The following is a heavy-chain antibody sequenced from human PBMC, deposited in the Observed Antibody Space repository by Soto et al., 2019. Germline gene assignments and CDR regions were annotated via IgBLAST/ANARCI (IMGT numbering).Heavy chain of an antibody. CDR3: ARLVGWQWQFDY. V-gene: IGHV4-59*08. CDR2: IYYSGST. Sequence: SETLSLTCTVSGGSISSYYWSWIRQPPEKGLEWIGYIYYSGSTNYNPSLKSRVTISVDTSKSQFSLKLSSVTAADTAVYYCARLVGWQWQFDYWGHGTLVTVSS. D-gene: IGHD6-19*01. CDR1: GGSISSYY. J-gene: IGHJ4*01.